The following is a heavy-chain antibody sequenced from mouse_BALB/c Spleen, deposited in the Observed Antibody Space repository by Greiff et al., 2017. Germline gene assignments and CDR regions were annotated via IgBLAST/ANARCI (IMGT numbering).Heavy chain of an antibody. J-gene: IGHJ2*01. Sequence: VQLQQSGPELVKPGASVKVSCKASGYSFTDYNMYWVKQSHGKSLEWIGYINPYNDGTKYNEKFKGKATLTSDKSSSTAYMELSSLTSEDSAVYYCARNWDDYWGQGTTLTVSS. D-gene: IGHD4-1*01. CDR3: ARNWDDY. V-gene: IGHV1S135*01. CDR2: INPYNDGT. CDR1: GYSFTDYN.